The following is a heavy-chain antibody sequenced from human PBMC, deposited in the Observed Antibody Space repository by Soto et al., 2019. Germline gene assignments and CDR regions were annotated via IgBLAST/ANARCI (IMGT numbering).Heavy chain of an antibody. J-gene: IGHJ3*02. CDR1: GFTFSSYS. CDR3: ARDEQGAWSVYGSGTDAFDI. CDR2: ISSSSSTI. Sequence: EVQLVESGGGLVQPGGSLRLSCAASGFTFSSYSMNWVRQAPGKGPEWVSYISSSSSTIYYADSVKGRFTISRDNAKNSLYLQMNSLRAEDTAVYYCARDEQGAWSVYGSGTDAFDIWGQGTMVTVSS. D-gene: IGHD3-10*01. V-gene: IGHV3-48*01.